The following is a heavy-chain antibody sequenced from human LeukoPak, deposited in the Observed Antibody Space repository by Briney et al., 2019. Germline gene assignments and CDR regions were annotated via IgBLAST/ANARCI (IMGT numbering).Heavy chain of an antibody. Sequence: GSLRLSCAASGFTFRNYLMNWVRQAPGKGLEWVSSISSSSSYIYYADSVKGRFTISRDNAKNSLYLQMNSLRAEDTAVYYCAYFSSHIWGQGTLVTVSS. D-gene: IGHD2/OR15-2a*01. CDR1: GFTFRNYL. CDR2: ISSSSSYI. CDR3: AYFSSHI. V-gene: IGHV3-21*01. J-gene: IGHJ4*02.